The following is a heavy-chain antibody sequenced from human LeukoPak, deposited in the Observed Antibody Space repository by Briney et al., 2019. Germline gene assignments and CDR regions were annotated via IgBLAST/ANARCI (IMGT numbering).Heavy chain of an antibody. CDR1: ANTFTDFY. CDR3: ARDQAAITTPLDWSFAL. D-gene: IGHD2-15*01. CDR2: FNPAGGRT. J-gene: IGHJ2*01. Sequence: ASMKVSCKASANTFTDFYMHWVRQAPGQGLEWMGIFNPAGGRTSYAQKFQGRVTITRDTSTNTLYMELSSLRSEDTAVYYCARDQAAITTPLDWSFALWGRGTLVTVSS. V-gene: IGHV1-46*01.